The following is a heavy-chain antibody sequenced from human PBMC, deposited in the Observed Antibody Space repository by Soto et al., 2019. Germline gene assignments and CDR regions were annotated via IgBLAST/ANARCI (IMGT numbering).Heavy chain of an antibody. CDR1: GLTVSSNY. V-gene: IGHV3-53*01. D-gene: IGHD3-16*01. J-gene: IGHJ6*02. Sequence: PGGSLRLSCAASGLTVSSNYMTWVRQAPGKGLEWVSVIDSGGITYYADSVRGRFTISRDNSGNTVYLQMNRLRAEDTALYYCARGGALFNYHGSDVWRRGTT. CDR2: IDSGGIT. CDR3: ARGGALFNYHGSDV.